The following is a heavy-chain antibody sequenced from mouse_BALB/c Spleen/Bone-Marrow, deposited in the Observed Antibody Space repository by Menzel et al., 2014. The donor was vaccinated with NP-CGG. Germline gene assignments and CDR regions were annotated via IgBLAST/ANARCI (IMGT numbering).Heavy chain of an antibody. V-gene: IGHV5-9-2*01. CDR2: ISGHGRYT. CDR3: ARHAYYDQTEVSFVY. Sequence: EVQRVESGGGLVKSGGSLKLSCAASGFSFSNYGMSWVRQTPEKRLEWVATISGHGRYTFYSDSVKGRFTISRDNAENNLYLQLSSLGSEDTALYYCARHAYYDQTEVSFVYWGQGTLVTVSA. D-gene: IGHD2-4*01. J-gene: IGHJ3*01. CDR1: GFSFSNYG.